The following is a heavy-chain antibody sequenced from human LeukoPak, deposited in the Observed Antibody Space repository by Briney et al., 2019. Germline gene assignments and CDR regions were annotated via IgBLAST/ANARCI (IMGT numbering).Heavy chain of an antibody. CDR1: GLTVSNKY. Sequence: GGSLRLSCAASGLTVSNKYMSWVRQAPGKGLEWVSIIYSGGGTYYPDSVKGRFTVSRDNSKNTLYLQMNSLRAEDTAVYYCASGIDPSLVTFFDYWGQGTLVTVSS. V-gene: IGHV3-66*01. CDR2: IYSGGGT. CDR3: ASGIDPSLVTFFDY. J-gene: IGHJ4*02. D-gene: IGHD1-26*01.